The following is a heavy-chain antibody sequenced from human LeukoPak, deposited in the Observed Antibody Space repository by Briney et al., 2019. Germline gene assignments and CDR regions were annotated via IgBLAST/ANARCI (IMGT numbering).Heavy chain of an antibody. CDR2: SDHSGGT. CDR1: GGSFSGYY. J-gene: IGHJ4*02. CDR3: ARADEAAVDTPFDY. Sequence: SETLSLTCGVYGGSFSGYYWSWIRQPPGRGREWIGESDHSGGTNYNLSLKSRVIISVDTSKNRFSLKLSSVTAADTAVYYCARADEAAVDTPFDYWGQGTLVTVSS. V-gene: IGHV4-34*01. D-gene: IGHD6-25*01.